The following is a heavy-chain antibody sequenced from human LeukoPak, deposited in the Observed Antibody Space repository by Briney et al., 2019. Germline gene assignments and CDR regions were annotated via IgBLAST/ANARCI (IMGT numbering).Heavy chain of an antibody. CDR1: GFTFSAYA. J-gene: IGHJ4*02. CDR2: INSDGTST. Sequence: GGSLRLSCEASGFTFSAYAMTWVRQAPGQGLEWVSLINSDGTSTSYADSVKGRFTISRDNAKNTLYLQMNSLRAEDAAVYYCAREYSGNYLDYWGQGTLVTVSS. D-gene: IGHD1-26*01. CDR3: AREYSGNYLDY. V-gene: IGHV3-74*01.